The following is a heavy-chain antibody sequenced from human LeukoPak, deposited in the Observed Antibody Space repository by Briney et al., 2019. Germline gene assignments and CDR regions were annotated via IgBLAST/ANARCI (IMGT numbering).Heavy chain of an antibody. CDR1: GFTQSRYA. CDR3: ASSYVPCL. J-gene: IGHJ1*01. Sequence: PGGSLPHPWAASGFTQSRYAVSELRQAPGKGLEWVSTISDSSDRIYYVDSVKGRFTVSRDNSKNTLYLQMNSLRVEARAVYYCASSYVPCLRGQGTLVTVSS. CDR2: ISDSSDRI. D-gene: IGHD5/OR15-5a*01. V-gene: IGHV3-23*01.